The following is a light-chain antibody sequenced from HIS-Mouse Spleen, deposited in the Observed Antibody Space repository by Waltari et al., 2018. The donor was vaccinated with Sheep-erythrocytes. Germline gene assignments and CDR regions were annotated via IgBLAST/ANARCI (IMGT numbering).Light chain of an antibody. J-gene: IGLJ2*01. CDR1: NLGDKY. V-gene: IGLV3-1*01. CDR2: QGS. CDR3: QAWDSSTVV. Sequence: SYELTQPPSVSVSPGQTASITCSGENLGDKYACWYQQKPGHSPVLVIYQGSKRPSGLPERFSGSNSGNTATLTISGTQAMDEADYYCQAWDSSTVVFGGGTKLTVL.